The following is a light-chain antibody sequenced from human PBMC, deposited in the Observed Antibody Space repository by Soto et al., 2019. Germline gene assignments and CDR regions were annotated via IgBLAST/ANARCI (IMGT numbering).Light chain of an antibody. CDR3: QHRSNWGGYT. V-gene: IGKV3-11*01. Sequence: EIVLTQSPATLSLSPGERATLSCRASQSVSSYLAWYQQKPGQAPRLLIYDASNRATGIPARFSGSGSGTDFTLTISSLEPEDFAVYYCQHRSNWGGYTFGQGTKLEIK. CDR2: DAS. CDR1: QSVSSY. J-gene: IGKJ2*01.